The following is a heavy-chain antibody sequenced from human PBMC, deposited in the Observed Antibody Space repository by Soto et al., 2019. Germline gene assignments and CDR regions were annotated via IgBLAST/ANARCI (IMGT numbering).Heavy chain of an antibody. Sequence: SETLSLTCAVYGGSFSCYYWSWIRQPPGKGLEWIGEINHSGSTNYNPSLKSRVTISVDTSKNQFSLKLSSVTAADTAVYYCARGRPLRYFDWLLSWFDPWGQGTLVTVSS. D-gene: IGHD3-9*01. CDR2: INHSGST. V-gene: IGHV4-34*01. J-gene: IGHJ5*02. CDR3: ARGRPLRYFDWLLSWFDP. CDR1: GGSFSCYY.